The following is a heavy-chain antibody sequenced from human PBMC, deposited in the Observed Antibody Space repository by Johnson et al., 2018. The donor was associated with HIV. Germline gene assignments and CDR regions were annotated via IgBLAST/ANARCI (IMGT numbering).Heavy chain of an antibody. J-gene: IGHJ3*02. V-gene: IGHV3-15*01. Sequence: VQLVESGGGLVKPGKSLRLSCEASGFNFNHAWMSWVRQAPGKGLEWVGRIISERDGGTTDYSAPVKDRFTISRDDSTNTLYLQMNSLKTEDTAVYYCTTARVSYDSSGYNAFDIWGQGTMVTVSS. D-gene: IGHD3-22*01. CDR1: GFNFNHAW. CDR2: IISERDGGTT. CDR3: TTARVSYDSSGYNAFDI.